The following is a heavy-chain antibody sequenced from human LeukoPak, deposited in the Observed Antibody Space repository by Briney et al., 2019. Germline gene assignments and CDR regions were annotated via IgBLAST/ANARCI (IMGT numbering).Heavy chain of an antibody. CDR1: GFTFSAYA. Sequence: PGGSLRLSCEASGFTFSAYAMTWVRQAPGQGLEWVSSIGSDNKPHYSESVKGRFAISRDNSKNALFLQMNSLGPDDTALYYCAKEGTVRVSTWYDNWGQGTLVTVSS. D-gene: IGHD6-13*01. CDR3: AKEGTVRVSTWYDN. V-gene: IGHV3-23*01. J-gene: IGHJ4*02. CDR2: IGSDNKP.